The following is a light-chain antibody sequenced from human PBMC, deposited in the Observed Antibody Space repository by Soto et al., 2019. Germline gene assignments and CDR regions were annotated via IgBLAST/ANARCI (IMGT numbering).Light chain of an antibody. CDR1: QSISSW. J-gene: IGKJ1*01. CDR2: DAA. Sequence: EIQITQSPSTLPATVGDRVTIPCRASQSISSWLAWYQQKQGKAPELLIYDAASLESGVPSRFSGSGSGTEFTLTISSLQPDDFATYYCQQYNSYSSTFGQGAKVDI. CDR3: QQYNSYSST. V-gene: IGKV1-5*01.